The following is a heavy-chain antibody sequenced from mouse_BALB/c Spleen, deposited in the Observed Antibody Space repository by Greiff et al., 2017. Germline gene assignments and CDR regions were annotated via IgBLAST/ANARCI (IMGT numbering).Heavy chain of an antibody. CDR3: TREGDYGGAMDY. Sequence: VQLQQPGAELVRPGASVKLSCKASGYTFTSYWINWVKQRPGQGLEWIGNIYPSDSYTNYNQKFKDKATLTVDKSSSTAYMQLSSPTSEDSAVYFCTREGDYGGAMDYWGQGTSVTVSS. CDR2: IYPSDSYT. V-gene: IGHV1-69*02. D-gene: IGHD2-4*01. J-gene: IGHJ4*01. CDR1: GYTFTSYW.